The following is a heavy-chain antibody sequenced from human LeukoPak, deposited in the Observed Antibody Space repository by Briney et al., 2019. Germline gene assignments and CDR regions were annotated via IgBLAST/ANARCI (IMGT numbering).Heavy chain of an antibody. Sequence: GVSLRLSCAAAGFTFSSYSMNWVRQAPGKGLEWVSSISSSSSYIYYADSVKGRFTISRDNAKNSLYLQMNSLRAEDTAVYYCARPYDFWSGLYAFDIWGQGTMVTVSS. CDR3: ARPYDFWSGLYAFDI. J-gene: IGHJ3*02. CDR2: ISSSSSYI. V-gene: IGHV3-21*01. CDR1: GFTFSSYS. D-gene: IGHD3-3*01.